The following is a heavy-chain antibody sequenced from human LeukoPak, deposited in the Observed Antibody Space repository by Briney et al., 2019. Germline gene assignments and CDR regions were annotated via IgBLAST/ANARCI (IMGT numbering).Heavy chain of an antibody. D-gene: IGHD3-10*01. Sequence: ASVKVSCKASGYTFTSYYMHWVRQAPGQGLEWMGIINPSGGSTSYAQKFQGRVTMTRDMSTSTVYMEVSRLRSDDTAVYFCARDTGGFGELSGPIDYWGQGTLVTVSS. CDR1: GYTFTSYY. CDR3: ARDTGGFGELSGPIDY. V-gene: IGHV1-46*01. CDR2: INPSGGST. J-gene: IGHJ4*02.